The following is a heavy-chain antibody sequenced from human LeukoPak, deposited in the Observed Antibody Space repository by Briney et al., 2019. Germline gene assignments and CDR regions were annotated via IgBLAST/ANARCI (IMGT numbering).Heavy chain of an antibody. J-gene: IGHJ4*02. V-gene: IGHV1-2*02. Sequence: ASVTVSFKASGYTFTGYYMHWVRQAPGQGLEWMGWINPNSGGTNYAQKFQGRVTMTRDTSISTAYMELSRLRSDDTAVYYCAIVVVTDTNFDYWGQGTLVTVSS. CDR3: AIVVVTDTNFDY. D-gene: IGHD3-22*01. CDR2: INPNSGGT. CDR1: GYTFTGYY.